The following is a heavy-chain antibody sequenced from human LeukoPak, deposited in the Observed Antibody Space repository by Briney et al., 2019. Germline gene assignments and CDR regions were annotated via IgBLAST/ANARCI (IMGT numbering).Heavy chain of an antibody. CDR2: INHSGST. V-gene: IGHV4-34*01. CDR1: GGSFSGYY. J-gene: IGHJ4*02. Sequence: SETLSLTCVVYGGSFSGYYWSWIRQPPGKGLEWIGEINHSGSTNYNPSLKSRVTISVDTSKNQFSLKLSSVTAADTAVYYCARLDYYGSGIDYWGQGTLVTVSS. D-gene: IGHD3-10*01. CDR3: ARLDYYGSGIDY.